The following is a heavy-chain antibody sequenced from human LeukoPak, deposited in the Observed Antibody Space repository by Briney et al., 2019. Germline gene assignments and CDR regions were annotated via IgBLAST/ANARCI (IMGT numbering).Heavy chain of an antibody. D-gene: IGHD5-18*01. CDR3: AKDPYSYGSYFDY. V-gene: IGHV3-30*02. CDR1: GFTFSGCG. J-gene: IGHJ4*02. CDR2: IWYDGRDK. Sequence: GGSLRLSCAASGFTFSGCGMHWVRQAPGKGQEWVAFIWYDGRDKYYADSVKGRFTISRDNSKNTLYLQMNSLRAEDTAMYYCAKDPYSYGSYFDYWGQGTLVTVSS.